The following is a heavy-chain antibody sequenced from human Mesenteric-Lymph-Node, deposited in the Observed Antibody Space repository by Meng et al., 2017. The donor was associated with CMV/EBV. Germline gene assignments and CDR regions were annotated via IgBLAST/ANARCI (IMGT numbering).Heavy chain of an antibody. D-gene: IGHD6-13*01. J-gene: IGHJ5*02. Sequence: QVQLVQSGAGVKKPGSSVKVSCKASGGTFSSYTSSWVRQAPGQGLEWMGRIIPILGIASNAQKFQGRVTITADKSTSTAYMELSSLRSEDTAVYYCAGGIAAAGSRWFDPWGQGTLVTVSS. CDR2: IIPILGIA. V-gene: IGHV1-69*02. CDR3: AGGIAAAGSRWFDP. CDR1: GGTFSSYT.